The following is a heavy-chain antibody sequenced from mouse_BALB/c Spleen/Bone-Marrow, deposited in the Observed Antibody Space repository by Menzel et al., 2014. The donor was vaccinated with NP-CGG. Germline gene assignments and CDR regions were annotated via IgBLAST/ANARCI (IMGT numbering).Heavy chain of an antibody. CDR3: ARYGYDYFDY. CDR1: GFTFTDYY. Sequence: DVQLVESGGGLVQPGGPLRLSCATSGFTFTDYYMSWVRQPPGKALEWLGFIRNKANGYTTEYSASVKGRFTISRDNSQSILYLQMNTLRAEDSATYYCARYGYDYFDYWGQGTTLTVSS. J-gene: IGHJ2*01. CDR2: IRNKANGYTT. D-gene: IGHD2-2*01. V-gene: IGHV7-3*02.